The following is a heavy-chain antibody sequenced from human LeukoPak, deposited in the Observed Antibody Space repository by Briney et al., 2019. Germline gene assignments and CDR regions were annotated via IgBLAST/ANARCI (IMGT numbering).Heavy chain of an antibody. Sequence: SETLSLTCTVSGDSIGNSVYYWGWIRQPPGKGLECLGSVFYSGSTFDSPSLKTRVTVSIDTSKNRLSLKLTSVTAADTAVYYCARHKYGGGPQVNWFDPWGPGILVTVSS. D-gene: IGHD3-16*01. CDR3: ARHKYGGGPQVNWFDP. J-gene: IGHJ5*02. CDR2: VFYSGST. CDR1: GDSIGNSVYY. V-gene: IGHV4-39*01.